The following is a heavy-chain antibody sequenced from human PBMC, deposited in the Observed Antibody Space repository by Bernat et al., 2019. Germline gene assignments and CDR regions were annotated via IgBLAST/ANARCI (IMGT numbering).Heavy chain of an antibody. D-gene: IGHD2-2*01. Sequence: EVQLLESGGGLVQPGGSLRLSCAASGFTFSTYAMSWVRQAPGKGLEWVSPISGSTTYYADSVMGRFTISRDNSKNTLYLQMNSLRAEDTAVYYCAKGNCSSTNCYYFDFWGQGTLVTVSS. CDR1: GFTFSTYA. V-gene: IGHV3-23*01. CDR2: ISGSTT. J-gene: IGHJ4*02. CDR3: AKGNCSSTNCYYFDF.